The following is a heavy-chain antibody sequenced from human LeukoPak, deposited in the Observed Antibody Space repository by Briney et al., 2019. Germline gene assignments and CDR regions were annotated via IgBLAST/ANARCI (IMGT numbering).Heavy chain of an antibody. CDR1: GFTFSRYD. V-gene: IGHV3-13*01. CDR3: ARKIPSAHYYGMDV. J-gene: IGHJ6*02. CDR2: IGTAGDT. Sequence: GGSLRLSCAASGFTFSRYDMHWVRQATGKGLEWVSAIGTAGDTYYPGSVKGRFTISRENAKNSLYLQMNSLRAGDTAVYYCARKIPSAHYYGMDVWGQGTTVTVSS. D-gene: IGHD6-19*01.